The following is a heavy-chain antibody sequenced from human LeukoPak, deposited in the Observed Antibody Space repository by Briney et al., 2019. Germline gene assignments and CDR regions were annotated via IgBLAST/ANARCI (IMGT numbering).Heavy chain of an antibody. D-gene: IGHD1-26*01. CDR1: GFTFSGYA. J-gene: IGHJ4*02. V-gene: IGHV3-23*01. Sequence: GGSLGLSCVGSGFTFSGYAMSWVRQAQGKGLEWVSPVSDSGGSTFYTDSVKGRFTISRDNSKSTLYLQMSSLRAEDAAIYYCAKRTSYSGSYPHFDYWGQGTLVTVSS. CDR3: AKRTSYSGSYPHFDY. CDR2: VSDSGGST.